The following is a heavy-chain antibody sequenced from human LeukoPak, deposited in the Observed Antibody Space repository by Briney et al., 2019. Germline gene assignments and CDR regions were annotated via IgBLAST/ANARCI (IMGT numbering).Heavy chain of an antibody. D-gene: IGHD6-13*01. J-gene: IGHJ6*02. Sequence: PGGSLRLSCAASGFTFSSYWMSWVRQAPGKGLEWVANIKQDGSEKYYVDSVKGRFTISRDNAKNSLYLQMNSLRAEDTALYHCARSYSSSLYYYGMDVWGQGTTVTVSS. CDR1: GFTFSSYW. CDR2: IKQDGSEK. V-gene: IGHV3-7*03. CDR3: ARSYSSSLYYYGMDV.